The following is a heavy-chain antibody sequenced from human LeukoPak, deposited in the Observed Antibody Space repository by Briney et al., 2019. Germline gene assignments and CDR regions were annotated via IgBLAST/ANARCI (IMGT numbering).Heavy chain of an antibody. CDR1: GYTFTSYG. V-gene: IGHV1-18*01. CDR2: ISAYNGNT. J-gene: IGHJ4*02. CDR3: ARAGSHDSSGYWSPPPLDY. D-gene: IGHD3-22*01. Sequence: GASVKVSCKASGYTFTSYGISWVRQAPGQGLEWMGWISAYNGNTNYAQKLQGRVTMTTDTSTSTAYMELRSLRSDDTAVYYCARAGSHDSSGYWSPPPLDYWGQGTLVTVSS.